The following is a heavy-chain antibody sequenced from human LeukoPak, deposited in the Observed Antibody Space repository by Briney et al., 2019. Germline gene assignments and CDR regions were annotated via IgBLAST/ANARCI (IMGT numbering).Heavy chain of an antibody. V-gene: IGHV3-21*01. J-gene: IGHJ4*02. D-gene: IGHD2-15*01. CDR1: GFTFSSYG. Sequence: GGSLRLSCAASGFTFSSYGMHWVRQAPGKGLEWVSSISSSSSYIYYADSVKGRFTISRDNAKNSLYLQMNSLRAEDTAVYYCARGNGYCSGGSCYSDYWGQGTLVTVSS. CDR3: ARGNGYCSGGSCYSDY. CDR2: ISSSSSYI.